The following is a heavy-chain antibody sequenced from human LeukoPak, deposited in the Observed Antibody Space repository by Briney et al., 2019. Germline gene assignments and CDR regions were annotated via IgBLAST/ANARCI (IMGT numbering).Heavy chain of an antibody. CDR2: ISSSSSTI. Sequence: GGSLRLSCAASGFTFSSYSMNWVRQAPGKGLEWVSYISSSSSTIYYADSVKGRFTISRDNAKNTLYLQMNSLRAEDTAVYYCARSKYYYDSSGYFTYYFDYWGQGTLVTVSS. J-gene: IGHJ4*02. V-gene: IGHV3-48*04. D-gene: IGHD3-22*01. CDR1: GFTFSSYS. CDR3: ARSKYYYDSSGYFTYYFDY.